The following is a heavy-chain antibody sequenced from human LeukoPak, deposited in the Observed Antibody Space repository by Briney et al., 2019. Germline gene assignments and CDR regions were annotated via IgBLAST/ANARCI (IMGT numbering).Heavy chain of an antibody. V-gene: IGHV4-34*01. CDR3: ARGLLWFGESKPYYFDY. CDR2: LNHSGST. J-gene: IGHJ4*02. CDR1: GGSFSGYY. Sequence: SETLSLTCAVSGGSFSGYYWSWIRQPPGKGLEWIGELNHSGSTNYNPSLKSRVTISVDTSKNQFSLKLSSVTAADTAVYYCARGLLWFGESKPYYFDYWGQGTLVTVSS. D-gene: IGHD3-10*01.